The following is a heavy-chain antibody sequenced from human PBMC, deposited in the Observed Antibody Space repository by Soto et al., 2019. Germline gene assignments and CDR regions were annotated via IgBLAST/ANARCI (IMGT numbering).Heavy chain of an antibody. CDR3: AKDTSSSPYYMDV. D-gene: IGHD2-2*01. CDR1: GFTFSNFA. CDR2: ITGSTGTT. J-gene: IGHJ6*03. V-gene: IGHV3-23*01. Sequence: EVQVLESGGGSVQPGGSLRLSCAAYGFTFSNFAMSWVRHAPGKGLEWVSEITGSTGTTYYADSVRGRFIISRDNSQNTLHLQMNSLRPEDTAVYYCAKDTSSSPYYMDVWGKGTTVTVSS.